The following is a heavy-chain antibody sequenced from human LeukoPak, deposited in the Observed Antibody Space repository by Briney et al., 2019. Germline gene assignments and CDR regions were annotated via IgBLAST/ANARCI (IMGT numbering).Heavy chain of an antibody. CDR3: ARGVRRSSLFRGNWFDP. V-gene: IGHV4-34*01. CDR1: GGSFSGYY. Sequence: SETLSLTCAVYGGSFSGYYWSWIRQPPGKGLEWIGEINHSGSTNYNPSLKSRVTISVDTSKNQFSLKLSSVTAADTAVYYCARGVRRSSLFRGNWFDPWGQGTLVTVSS. J-gene: IGHJ5*02. CDR2: INHSGST. D-gene: IGHD6-6*01.